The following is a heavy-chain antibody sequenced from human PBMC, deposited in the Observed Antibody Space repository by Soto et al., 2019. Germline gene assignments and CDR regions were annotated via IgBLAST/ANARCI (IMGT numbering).Heavy chain of an antibody. D-gene: IGHD3-22*01. Sequence: PSETLSVTCTVSGVSISSGGYYWNWIRQHPGKGLEWIGYIYHSGSTYYNPSLKSRVTISVDRSKNQFSLKLSSVTAADTAVYYCARPYSYYYYNSGYGVPGWFAPSGQRTLVTGSS. J-gene: IGHJ5*02. CDR2: IYHSGST. CDR1: GVSISSGGYY. CDR3: ARPYSYYYYNSGYGVPGWFAP. V-gene: IGHV4-30-2*01.